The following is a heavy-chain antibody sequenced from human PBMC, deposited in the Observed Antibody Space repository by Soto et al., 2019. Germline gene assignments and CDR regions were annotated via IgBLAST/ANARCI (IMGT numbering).Heavy chain of an antibody. CDR2: LPEIGTNT. J-gene: IGHJ4*02. D-gene: IGHD1-26*01. CDR3: AKKSGVGATWYFDY. CDR1: GLTFSNYG. Sequence: PGGSLRLSCAASGLTFSNYGMSWVRQAPGKGLEWVSALPEIGTNTYYADSVKGRLTISRDNSKNTLFLQINNLRAGDTAVYYCAKKSGVGATWYFDYWGQGTLVTVSS. V-gene: IGHV3-23*01.